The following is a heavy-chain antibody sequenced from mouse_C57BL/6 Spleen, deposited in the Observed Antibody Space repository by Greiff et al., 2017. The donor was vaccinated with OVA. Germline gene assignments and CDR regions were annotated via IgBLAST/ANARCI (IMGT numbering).Heavy chain of an antibody. Sequence: QVQLQQPGTELVKPGASVKLSCKASGYTFTSYWMHWVKQRPGQGLEWIGNINPSNGGTNYNEKFKSKATLTEDKSSSTAYMQLSSLTSEDFAVYYCARGGEYGYDDAMDYWGQGTSVTVSS. CDR1: GYTFTSYW. CDR3: ARGGEYGYDDAMDY. J-gene: IGHJ4*01. D-gene: IGHD2-2*01. V-gene: IGHV1-53*01. CDR2: INPSNGGT.